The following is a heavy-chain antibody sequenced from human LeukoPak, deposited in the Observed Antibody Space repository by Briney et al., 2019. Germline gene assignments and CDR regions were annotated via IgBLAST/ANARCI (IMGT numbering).Heavy chain of an antibody. D-gene: IGHD2-2*01. CDR2: INLSGGST. J-gene: IGHJ4*02. CDR1: GYTFTSYY. CDR3: ARELGYCSSTSCYGFDY. V-gene: IGHV1-46*01. Sequence: GASVKVSCKASGYTFTSYYMHWVRQAPGQGLEWMGIINLSGGSTSYAQKFQGRVTMTRDTSTSTVYMELSSLRSEDTAVYYCARELGYCSSTSCYGFDYWGQGTLVTVSS.